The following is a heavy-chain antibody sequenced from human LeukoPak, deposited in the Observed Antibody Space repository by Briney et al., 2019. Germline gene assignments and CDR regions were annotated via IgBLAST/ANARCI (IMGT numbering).Heavy chain of an antibody. D-gene: IGHD3-22*01. CDR2: INPSGGST. J-gene: IGHJ4*02. CDR1: GGTFSTYA. CDR3: ARGVGYYDSSGYYY. V-gene: IGHV1-46*01. Sequence: ASVKVSCKASGGTFSTYAISWVRQAPGQGLEWMGIINPSGGSTSYAQKFQGRVTMTRDTSTSTVYMELSSLRSEDTAVYFCARGVGYYDSSGYYYWGQGTLVTVSS.